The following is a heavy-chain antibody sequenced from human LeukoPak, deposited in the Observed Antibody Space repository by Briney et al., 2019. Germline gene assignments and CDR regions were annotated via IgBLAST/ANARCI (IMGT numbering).Heavy chain of an antibody. CDR2: IYYSGST. V-gene: IGHV4-30-4*01. CDR1: GGSISSGDYY. J-gene: IGHJ6*02. Sequence: SETLSLTCTVSGGSISSGDYYWSWIRQPPGKGLEWIGYIYYSGSTYYNPSLKSRVTISVDTSKDQFSLKLSSVTAADTAVYYCARWPRDYYYGMDVWGQGTTVTVSS. CDR3: ARWPRDYYYGMDV.